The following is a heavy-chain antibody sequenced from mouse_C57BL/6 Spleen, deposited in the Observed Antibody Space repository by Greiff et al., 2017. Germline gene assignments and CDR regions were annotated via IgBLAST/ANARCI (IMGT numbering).Heavy chain of an antibody. D-gene: IGHD1-1*01. CDR1: GYTFTSYW. CDR3: ARSLYYYGSSYDYFDY. Sequence: VKLQQPGAELVMPGASVKLSCKASGYTFTSYWMHWVKQRPGQGLEWIGEIDPSDSYTNYNQKFKGKSTLTVDKSSSTAYMQLSSLTSEDSAVYYCARSLYYYGSSYDYFDYWGQGTTLTVSS. CDR2: IDPSDSYT. J-gene: IGHJ2*01. V-gene: IGHV1-69*01.